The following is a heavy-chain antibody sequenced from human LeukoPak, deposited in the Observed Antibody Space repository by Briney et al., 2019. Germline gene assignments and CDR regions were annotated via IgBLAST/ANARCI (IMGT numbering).Heavy chain of an antibody. CDR3: ARDERIRGANWFDP. J-gene: IGHJ5*02. V-gene: IGHV1-69*06. CDR1: GGTFSSYA. D-gene: IGHD3-10*01. CDR2: IILIFGTA. Sequence: SVKVSCKASGGTFSSYAISWVRQAPGRGLEWMGGIILIFGTANYAQKFQGRVTITADKSTSTAYMELSSLRSEDTAVYYCARDERIRGANWFDPWGQGTLVTVSS.